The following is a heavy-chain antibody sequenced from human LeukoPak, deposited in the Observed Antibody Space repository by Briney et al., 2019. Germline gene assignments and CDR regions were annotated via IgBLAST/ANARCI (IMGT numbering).Heavy chain of an antibody. D-gene: IGHD4-11*01. CDR3: AKAFDYNGLRGEGGSFDC. V-gene: IGHV3-13*01. CDR2: IGIAGDT. CDR1: AFNFSKND. Sequence: GGSLRLSCVASAFNFSKNDMHWVSQKPERGLEWVSAIGIAGDTYYADPVKGRFTISRENGKNSVYLQMNSLRAGDTAVYFCAKAFDYNGLRGEGGSFDCWGQGALVTVSS. J-gene: IGHJ4*02.